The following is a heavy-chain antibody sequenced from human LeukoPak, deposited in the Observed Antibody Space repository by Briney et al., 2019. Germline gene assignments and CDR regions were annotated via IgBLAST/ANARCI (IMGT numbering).Heavy chain of an antibody. CDR3: AGGASEYSSSGDFAC. J-gene: IGHJ4*02. D-gene: IGHD6-6*01. CDR2: ISSSSSTI. Sequence: PGGSLRLSCAASGFTFSSYWMSWVRQAPGKGLEWVSYISSSSSTIYYADSVKGRFTISRDNAKNSLYLQMNSLSADDTAVYYCAGGASEYSSSGDFACWGQGTLVTVSS. CDR1: GFTFSSYW. V-gene: IGHV3-48*01.